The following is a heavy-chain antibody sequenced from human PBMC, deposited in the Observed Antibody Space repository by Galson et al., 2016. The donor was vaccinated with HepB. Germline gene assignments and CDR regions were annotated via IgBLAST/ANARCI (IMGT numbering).Heavy chain of an antibody. CDR2: LCSTGNI. V-gene: IGHV4-4*07. CDR3: ATGGGDFDN. J-gene: IGHJ4*02. Sequence: ETLSLTCTVSGGSISSWCWSWIRQTAGKGLEWIGRLCSTGNINYNPSLKSRVTMSIDTSKNQFSLRLSSVTAADTAVYYCATGGGDFDNWGQGTLVTVSS. D-gene: IGHD2-21*01. CDR1: GGSISSWC.